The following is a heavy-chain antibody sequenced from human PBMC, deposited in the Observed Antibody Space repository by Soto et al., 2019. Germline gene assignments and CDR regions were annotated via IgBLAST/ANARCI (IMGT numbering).Heavy chain of an antibody. Sequence: SETLSLTCAVYGGSFSGYYWSWIRQPPGKGLEWIGEINHSGSTNYNPSLKSRVTISVDTSKNQFSLKLSSVTAADTAVYYCAGGARPHYYYGMDVWGQGTTVTVSS. V-gene: IGHV4-34*01. CDR2: INHSGST. J-gene: IGHJ6*02. CDR3: AGGARPHYYYGMDV. CDR1: GGSFSGYY. D-gene: IGHD6-6*01.